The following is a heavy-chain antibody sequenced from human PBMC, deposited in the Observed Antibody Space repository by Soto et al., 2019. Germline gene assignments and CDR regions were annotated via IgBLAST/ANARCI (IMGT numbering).Heavy chain of an antibody. J-gene: IGHJ6*02. CDR2: IYPGDSDT. V-gene: IGHV5-51*01. Sequence: PXESLKRSCQCSGYSFTSYWIGLVLQMPGKGLEWMGIIYPGDSDTRYSTSFQGQVTISADKSISTAYLQWSSLKASDTAMYYCQRVLRDYYYGMDVWGQGTTVTVSS. CDR3: QRVLRDYYYGMDV. CDR1: GYSFTSYW.